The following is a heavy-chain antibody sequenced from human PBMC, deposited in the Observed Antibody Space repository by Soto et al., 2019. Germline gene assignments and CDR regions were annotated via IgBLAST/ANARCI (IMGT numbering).Heavy chain of an antibody. D-gene: IGHD3-22*01. CDR3: ARASTTYSRGYYSAGDY. J-gene: IGHJ4*01. CDR2: TNTSCGNT. V-gene: IGHV1-46*01. CDR1: GYTFTRHY. Sequence: ASVNVSCKASGYTFTRHYIHWVRQAPGQGLEWMGITNTSCGNTNYAPRFQGRVTMTCDTSTSTVYMELRSLRSEDTAVYYCARASTTYSRGYYSAGDYWGNGKMVNVSP.